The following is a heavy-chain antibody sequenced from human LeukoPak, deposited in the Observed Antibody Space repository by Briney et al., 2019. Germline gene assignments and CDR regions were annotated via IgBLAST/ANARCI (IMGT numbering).Heavy chain of an antibody. V-gene: IGHV3-23*01. J-gene: IGHJ4*02. Sequence: PGGSLRLSCAASGFTFSSNYMSWVRQAPGKGLEWVSLISGGSGNIYYVDSVKGRFTISRDNSKNTLYVQMTSLRAEDTAIYYCAKGSDYYGSVTSKKTDWGQGTLVTVSS. CDR1: GFTFSSNY. CDR3: AKGSDYYGSVTSKKTD. D-gene: IGHD3-10*01. CDR2: ISGGSGNI.